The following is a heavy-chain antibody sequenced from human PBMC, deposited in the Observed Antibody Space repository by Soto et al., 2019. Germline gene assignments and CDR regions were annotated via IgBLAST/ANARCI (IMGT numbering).Heavy chain of an antibody. V-gene: IGHV3-23*01. CDR2: ISGSGGST. J-gene: IGHJ6*02. Sequence: GGSLRLSCAASGFTFSSYAMSWVRQAPGKGLEWVSAISGSGGSTYYADSVKGRFTISRDNSKNTLYLQMNSLRAEDTAVYYCAKDLIVATISGYYGMDVWGQGTTVTVSS. CDR3: AKDLIVATISGYYGMDV. D-gene: IGHD5-12*01. CDR1: GFTFSSYA.